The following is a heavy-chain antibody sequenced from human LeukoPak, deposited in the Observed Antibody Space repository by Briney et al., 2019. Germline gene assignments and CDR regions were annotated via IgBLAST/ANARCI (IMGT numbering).Heavy chain of an antibody. J-gene: IGHJ6*03. V-gene: IGHV4-39*01. D-gene: IGHD3-9*01. Sequence: SETLSLTCTVSGGSIRDNNYYWGWIRQPPGKGLEWIGGIFHSGRTFYNPSLRSRVSVSVDTSKKQIALTVSSVTAADTAVYYCARLLSYDILTDNYYKYYMDVWGKGATVTVSS. CDR3: ARLLSYDILTDNYYKYYMDV. CDR1: GGSIRDNNYY. CDR2: IFHSGRT.